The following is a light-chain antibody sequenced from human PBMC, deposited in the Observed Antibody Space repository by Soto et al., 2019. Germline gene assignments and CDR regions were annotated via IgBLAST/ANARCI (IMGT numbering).Light chain of an antibody. CDR3: QQSYSTLT. CDR1: QSVSSN. Sequence: EIVMTQSPATLSVSPGERATLSCRASQSVSSNLAWYQQKPGQAPRLLIYGASTRAAGIPARFSDSGSGTDFTLTISSLQPEDFATYYCQQSYSTLTFGPGTKVDIK. J-gene: IGKJ3*01. V-gene: IGKV3-15*01. CDR2: GAS.